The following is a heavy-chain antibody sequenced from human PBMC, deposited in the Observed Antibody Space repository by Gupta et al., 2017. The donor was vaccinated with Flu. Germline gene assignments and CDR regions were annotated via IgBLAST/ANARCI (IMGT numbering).Heavy chain of an antibody. Sequence: QVQLVQSGAQLKTPGASVLLSCRASGYRLVSYYIHWLRRAPGQGLEWMGVIDPSAGATTFAHSFQGRVSMTRDTSSSTVYMEVSSLRSEDTAVYYCARDVGRGREYWGQGTLGTVSS. CDR1: GYRLVSYY. D-gene: IGHD3-10*01. J-gene: IGHJ4*02. CDR3: ARDVGRGREY. CDR2: IDPSAGAT. V-gene: IGHV1-46*01.